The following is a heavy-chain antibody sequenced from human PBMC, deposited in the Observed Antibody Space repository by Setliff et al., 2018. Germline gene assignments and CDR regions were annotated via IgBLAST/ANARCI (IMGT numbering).Heavy chain of an antibody. CDR1: GFTFSTYY. CDR2: IKEDGSEK. D-gene: IGHD3-22*01. Sequence: GGSLRLSCAASGFTFSTYYMAWVRQAPGKGLEWVANIKEDGSEKYYVDSVKGRFTISRDNAKNSLYLQMNSLRAEDTAVYYCASSSSGQRRKQSWGQGTLVTVSS. CDR3: ASSSSGQRRKQS. J-gene: IGHJ5*02. V-gene: IGHV3-7*01.